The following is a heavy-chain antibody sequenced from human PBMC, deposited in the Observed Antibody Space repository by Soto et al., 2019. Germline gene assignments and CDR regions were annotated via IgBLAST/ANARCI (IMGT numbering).Heavy chain of an antibody. CDR2: IIPIFGTA. D-gene: IGHD5-12*01. V-gene: IGHV1-69*13. CDR1: GGTFSSYA. Sequence: GASVKVSCKASGGTFSSYAISWVRQAPGQGLEWMGGIIPIFGTANCAQKFQGRVTITADESTSTAYMELSSLRSEDTAVYYCARGRDRMATITPFDYWGQGTLVTVSS. CDR3: ARGRDRMATITPFDY. J-gene: IGHJ4*02.